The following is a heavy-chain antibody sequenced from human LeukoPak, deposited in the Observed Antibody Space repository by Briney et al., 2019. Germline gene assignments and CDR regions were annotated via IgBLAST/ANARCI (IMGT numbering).Heavy chain of an antibody. CDR3: AKDPTHFRVWDDYDNTRLNY. CDR2: IAYDGKTT. Sequence: GGSLRLSCAASGFTFSTYGTHWVRQAPGKGLEWVAVIAYDGKTTYYADSVKGRFTISRDNSKNTLYLQMNSLRAEDTAVYYCAKDPTHFRVWDDYDNTRLNYWGQGTLVTVSS. J-gene: IGHJ4*02. V-gene: IGHV3-30*18. D-gene: IGHD3-22*01. CDR1: GFTFSTYG.